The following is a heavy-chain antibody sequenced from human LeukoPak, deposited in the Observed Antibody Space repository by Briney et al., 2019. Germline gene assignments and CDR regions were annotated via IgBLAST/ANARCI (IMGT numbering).Heavy chain of an antibody. CDR2: ISGSGGST. V-gene: IGHV3-23*01. J-gene: IGHJ3*02. Sequence: GRSLRLSCAASGFTFSSYAMSWVRQAPGKGLEWVSAISGSGGSTYYADSVKGRFTISRDNSKNTLYLQMNSLRAEDTAVYYCAKDGYCSGGSCYRPDAFDIWGQGTMVTVSS. CDR3: AKDGYCSGGSCYRPDAFDI. CDR1: GFTFSSYA. D-gene: IGHD2-15*01.